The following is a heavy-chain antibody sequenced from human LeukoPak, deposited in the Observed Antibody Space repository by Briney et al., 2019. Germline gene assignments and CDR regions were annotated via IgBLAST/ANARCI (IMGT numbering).Heavy chain of an antibody. CDR2: IIPIFGTA. CDR1: GGTFSSYA. CDR3: ARVSGSSSVITPLDY. D-gene: IGHD6-13*01. V-gene: IGHV1-69*05. Sequence: GASVKVSCKASGGTFSSYAISWVRQAPGQGLEWMGGIIPIFGTANYAQKFQGRVTITTDESTSTAYMELSSLRSEDTAVYYCARVSGSSSVITPLDYWGQGTLVTVSS. J-gene: IGHJ4*02.